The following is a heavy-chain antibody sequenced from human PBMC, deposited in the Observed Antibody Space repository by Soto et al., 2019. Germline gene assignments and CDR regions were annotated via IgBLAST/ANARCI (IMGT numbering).Heavy chain of an antibody. CDR2: IIPIFGTA. D-gene: IGHD2-15*01. V-gene: IGHV1-69*12. CDR1: GGTFSSYA. J-gene: IGHJ6*02. Sequence: QVQLVQSGAEVKKPGSSVKVSCKASGGTFSSYAISWVRQAPGQGLEWMGGIIPIFGTANHAQKFQGRVTITADESNNTAYMELSSLRSEDTAVYYCAIQGCSGGSCFPAYYYYGMDVWGQGTTVIVSS. CDR3: AIQGCSGGSCFPAYYYYGMDV.